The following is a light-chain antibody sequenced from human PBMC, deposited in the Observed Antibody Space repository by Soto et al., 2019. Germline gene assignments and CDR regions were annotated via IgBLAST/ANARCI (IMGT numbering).Light chain of an antibody. CDR3: AAWDTSLSGEV. Sequence: QSVLTQPPSVSAAPGQTVTISCSGSSSNIGSDFVSWYQQLPGTAPQLLIYENNKRPSGIPDRFSGSKSATSATLGITGLQTGDEADYYCAAWDTSLSGEVFGGGTKLTVL. J-gene: IGLJ3*02. CDR1: SSNIGSDF. CDR2: ENN. V-gene: IGLV1-51*02.